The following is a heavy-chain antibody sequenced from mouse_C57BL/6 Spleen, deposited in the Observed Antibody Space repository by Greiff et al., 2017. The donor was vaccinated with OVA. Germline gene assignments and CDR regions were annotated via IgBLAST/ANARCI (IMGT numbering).Heavy chain of an antibody. D-gene: IGHD1-1*01. CDR1: GYTFTSYW. CDR2: IDPSDSYT. CDR3: ARKYYGSSDY. J-gene: IGHJ2*01. Sequence: VQLQQPGAELVKPGASVKLSCKASGYTFTSYWMQWVKQRPGQGLEWIGEIDPSDSYTNYNQKFKGKATLTVDTSSSTAYMQLSSLTSEDSAVYYCARKYYGSSDYWGQGTTLTVSS. V-gene: IGHV1-50*01.